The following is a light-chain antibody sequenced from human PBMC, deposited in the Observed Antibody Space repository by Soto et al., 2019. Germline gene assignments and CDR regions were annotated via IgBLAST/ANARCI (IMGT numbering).Light chain of an antibody. J-gene: IGKJ4*01. CDR2: DAS. V-gene: IGKV3-11*01. Sequence: EIVLTQSPATLSSSPGERATLSCRASQSVGSHLSWYQQKPNQAPRLLIYDASNRATGIPARFSGSGSGTDFTLTISSLEPEDFAIYYCQQRSNWRLTFGGGTKVETK. CDR3: QQRSNWRLT. CDR1: QSVGSH.